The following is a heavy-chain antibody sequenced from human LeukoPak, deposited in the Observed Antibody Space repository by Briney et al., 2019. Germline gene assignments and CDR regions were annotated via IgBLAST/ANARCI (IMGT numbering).Heavy chain of an antibody. J-gene: IGHJ6*04. CDR2: INHSGST. Sequence: SETLSLTCAVYGGSFSGYYWSWIRQPPGKGLEWIGEINHSGSTNYNPSLKSRVTISVDTPKNQFSLKLSSVTTADTAVYYCARDPELWFGEPHPNYGMDVWGKGTTVTVSS. D-gene: IGHD3-10*01. CDR1: GGSFSGYY. V-gene: IGHV4-34*01. CDR3: ARDPELWFGEPHPNYGMDV.